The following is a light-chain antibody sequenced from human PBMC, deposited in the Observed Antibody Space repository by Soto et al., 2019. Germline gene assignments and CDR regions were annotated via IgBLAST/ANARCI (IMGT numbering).Light chain of an antibody. V-gene: IGLV2-23*01. CDR1: SSDVGGHNL. J-gene: IGLJ1*01. CDR2: EAY. CDR3: CSYAGDSFTYV. Sequence: QSALTQPASVSVSPGQSITISCTGTSSDVGGHNLVSWYQQHPDKAPKVIIYEAYRRPSGVSTRFSGYKSGNTASLTISGLQAEDEAIYYCCSYAGDSFTYVFGTGTKVTVL.